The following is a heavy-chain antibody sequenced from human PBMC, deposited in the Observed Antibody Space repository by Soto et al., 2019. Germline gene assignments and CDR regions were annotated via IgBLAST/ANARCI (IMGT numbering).Heavy chain of an antibody. V-gene: IGHV5-51*01. CDR1: GYSFTSYW. CDR3: ARSNYDILTVHSY. D-gene: IGHD3-9*01. CDR2: IYPGDSDT. J-gene: IGHJ4*02. Sequence: GESLKISCNGSGYSFTSYWIRWVRQMPGKGLGWMGIIYPGDSDTRYSPSFQGQVTISDDKSISTAYLQWSSLKASDTASYYCARSNYDILTVHSYWGKGTLVTVS.